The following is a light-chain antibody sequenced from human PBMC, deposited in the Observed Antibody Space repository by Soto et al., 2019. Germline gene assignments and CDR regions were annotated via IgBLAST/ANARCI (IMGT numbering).Light chain of an antibody. CDR3: QHCDYLPI. J-gene: IGKJ3*01. CDR2: DAS. Sequence: DIQMTQSPSSLSASVGDRVTITCQASHDITSFLNWYQHKPGRAPKLLIYDASILEAGVPTRFSGSGSGKHFPFTISSLQAEYVATYYCQHCDYLPIFGPGTTVDFK. V-gene: IGKV1-33*01. CDR1: HDITSF.